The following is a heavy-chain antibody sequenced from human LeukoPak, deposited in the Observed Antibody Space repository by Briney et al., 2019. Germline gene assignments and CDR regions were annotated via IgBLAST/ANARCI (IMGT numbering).Heavy chain of an antibody. J-gene: IGHJ4*02. CDR2: ISTISSTK. CDR3: ARGKIGYYYGDYDGY. CDR1: GFTFSSYD. Sequence: QPGGSLRLSCAASGFTFSSYDMNWVRQAPGKGLEWGSYISTISSTKYYADSVKGRFTISRDNAKNSLYLQMYSLRDEDTAVYYCARGKIGYYYGDYDGYWGQGTLVTVSS. V-gene: IGHV3-48*02. D-gene: IGHD4-17*01.